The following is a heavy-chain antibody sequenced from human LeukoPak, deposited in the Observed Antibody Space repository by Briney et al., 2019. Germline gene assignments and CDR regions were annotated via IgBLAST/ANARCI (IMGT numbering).Heavy chain of an antibody. CDR2: INHSGST. CDR3: ARVGIYCSSTSCRLPPIPYGMDV. CDR1: GGSFSGYY. J-gene: IGHJ6*02. D-gene: IGHD2-2*01. Sequence: PETLSLTCAVYGGSFSGYYWSWIRQPPGKGLEWIGEINHSGSTNYNPSLKSRVTISVDTSKNQFSLKLSSVTAADTAVYYCARVGIYCSSTSCRLPPIPYGMDVWGQGTTVTVSS. V-gene: IGHV4-34*01.